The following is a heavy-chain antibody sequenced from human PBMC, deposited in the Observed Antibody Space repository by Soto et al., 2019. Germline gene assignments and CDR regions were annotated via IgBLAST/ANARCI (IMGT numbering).Heavy chain of an antibody. J-gene: IGHJ6*02. CDR2: IYPGDSDT. V-gene: IGHV5-51*01. CDR1: GYSFTSYW. D-gene: IGHD3-16*01. CDR3: ARHGARRGYYYGVDV. Sequence: GESLKISCKGSGYSFTSYWIGWVRQMPGKGLEWMGIIYPGDSDTRYSPSFQGQVTISADKSISTAYLQWSSLKASDTAMYYCARHGARRGYYYGVDVWGQGTTVTVSS.